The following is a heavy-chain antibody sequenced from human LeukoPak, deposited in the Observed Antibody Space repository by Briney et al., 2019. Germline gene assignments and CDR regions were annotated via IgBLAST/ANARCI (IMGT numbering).Heavy chain of an antibody. Sequence: SETLSLTCTGSGGSISSSSYYWGWIRQPPGKGLEWIGSIYYSGSTYYNPSLKSRVTISVDTSKNQFSLKLSSVTAADTAVYYCARRGYDSSGYYRNYWGQGTLVTVSS. CDR3: ARRGYDSSGYYRNY. V-gene: IGHV4-39*01. CDR2: IYYSGST. CDR1: GGSISSSSYY. D-gene: IGHD3-22*01. J-gene: IGHJ4*02.